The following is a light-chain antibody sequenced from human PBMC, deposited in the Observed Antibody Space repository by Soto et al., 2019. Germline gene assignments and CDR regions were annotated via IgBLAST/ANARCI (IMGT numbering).Light chain of an antibody. Sequence: EIVLTQSPATLSLSPGERATLSCRASQNIINYLGWYQQKPGQAPRLLIYSASNRATGIPPRFSGSGSGTDFTLTISSLEPEDFSVYYCQQRYNWPVTFGQGTRLE. CDR3: QQRYNWPVT. V-gene: IGKV3-11*01. CDR2: SAS. CDR1: QNIINY. J-gene: IGKJ5*01.